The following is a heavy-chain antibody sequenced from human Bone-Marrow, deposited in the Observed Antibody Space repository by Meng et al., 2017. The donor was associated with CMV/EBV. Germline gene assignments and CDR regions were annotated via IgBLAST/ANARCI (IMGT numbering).Heavy chain of an antibody. D-gene: IGHD1-26*01. CDR1: GGSFSGYY. CDR2: INHSGST. V-gene: IGHV4-34*01. CDR3: ARGGLVGATYDAFEI. Sequence: SQTLSLTCAVYGGSFSGYYWSWIRQPPGKGLEWIGEINHSGSTNYNPSLKSRVTISVDTSKNQFSLKLSSVTAADTAVYYCARGGLVGATYDAFEIWGQGTMVTVSS. J-gene: IGHJ3*02.